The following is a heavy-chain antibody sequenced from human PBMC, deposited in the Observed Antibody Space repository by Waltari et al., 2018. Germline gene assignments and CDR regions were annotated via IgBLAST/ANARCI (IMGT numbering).Heavy chain of an antibody. V-gene: IGHV4-34*01. CDR2: INHSGST. CDR3: AREDSSGPALFWFDY. D-gene: IGHD3-22*01. J-gene: IGHJ4*02. CDR1: GGSFSGYY. Sequence: QVQLQQWGAGLLKPSETLSLTCAVYGGSFSGYYWSWIRQPPGKGLEWIGEINHSGSTNYNPSLKSRVTISVDTAKNQFSLKLSSVTAADTAVYYCAREDSSGPALFWFDYWGQGTLVTVSS.